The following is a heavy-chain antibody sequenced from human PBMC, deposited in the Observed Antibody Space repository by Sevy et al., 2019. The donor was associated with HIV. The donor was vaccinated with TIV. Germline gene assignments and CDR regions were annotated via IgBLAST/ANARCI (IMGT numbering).Heavy chain of an antibody. CDR3: AKEDDAFDV. J-gene: IGHJ3*01. CDR1: GFPFSNYA. Sequence: GGSLRLSCAGSGFPFSNYAMHWVGQAPGKGLECVAGLWSHGRREYYADFAKGRFTISRDNSKNTVYLHMDSLRTDDTAVYYCAKEDDAFDVWGQRTMVTVSS. CDR2: LWSHGRRE. V-gene: IGHV3-33*03.